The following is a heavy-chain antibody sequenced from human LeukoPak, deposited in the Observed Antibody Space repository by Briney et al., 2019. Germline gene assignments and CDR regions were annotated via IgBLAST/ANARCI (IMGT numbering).Heavy chain of an antibody. CDR1: GFTLSSYA. Sequence: GGSLRLSCAASGFTLSSYAMSWVRQAPGKGLEWVSTIDVTTGGSYYADSVKGRFTISRDTFQNTLYLQLNSLRVDDTAVYYCAKVNYYQPYFWGQGTLVTVPS. CDR2: IDVTTGGS. CDR3: AKVNYYQPYF. V-gene: IGHV3-23*01. D-gene: IGHD2-2*01. J-gene: IGHJ4*02.